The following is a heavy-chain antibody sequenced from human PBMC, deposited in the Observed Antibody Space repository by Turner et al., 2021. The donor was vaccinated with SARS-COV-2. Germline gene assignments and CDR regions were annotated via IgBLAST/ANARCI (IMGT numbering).Heavy chain of an antibody. Sequence: QLQPQESGPGLVKPSETLSLTCTVTGGSTSSSSYYWGWIRQPPGKGLEWIGSIYYSGSTYYNPSLKSRVTISVDTSKNQFSLKLSSVTAADTAVYYCATSTVAGTELNYYGMDVWGQGTTVTVSS. J-gene: IGHJ6*02. D-gene: IGHD6-13*01. V-gene: IGHV4-39*01. CDR3: ATSTVAGTELNYYGMDV. CDR2: IYYSGST. CDR1: GGSTSSSSYY.